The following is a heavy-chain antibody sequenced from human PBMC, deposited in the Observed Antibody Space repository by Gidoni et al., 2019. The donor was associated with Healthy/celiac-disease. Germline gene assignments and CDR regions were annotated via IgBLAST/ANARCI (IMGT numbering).Heavy chain of an antibody. J-gene: IGHJ5*02. V-gene: IGHV3-30-3*01. CDR3: ARERGDYGSGSYYPRPYNWFDP. Sequence: AVISYDGSNKYYADSVKGRFTISRDNSKNTLYLQMNSLRAEDTAVYYCARERGDYGSGSYYPRPYNWFDPWGQETLVTVSS. D-gene: IGHD3-10*01. CDR2: ISYDGSNK.